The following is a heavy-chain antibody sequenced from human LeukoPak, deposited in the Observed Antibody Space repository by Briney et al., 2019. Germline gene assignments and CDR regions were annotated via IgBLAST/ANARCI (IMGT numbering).Heavy chain of an antibody. CDR1: GFTFSSYS. CDR3: ARDVGLEQQLVTYYYMDV. D-gene: IGHD6-13*01. Sequence: GGSLRLSCAASGFTFSSYSMNWVRQAPGKGLEWVSSISSSSSYIYYADSVKGRFTISRDNAKNSLYLQMNSLRAEDTAVYYCARDVGLEQQLVTYYYMDVWSKGTTVTVSS. CDR2: ISSSSSYI. J-gene: IGHJ6*03. V-gene: IGHV3-21*01.